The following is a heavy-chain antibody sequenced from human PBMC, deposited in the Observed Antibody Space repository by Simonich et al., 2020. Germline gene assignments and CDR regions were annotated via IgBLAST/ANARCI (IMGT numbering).Heavy chain of an antibody. J-gene: IGHJ4*02. Sequence: QLQLQESGPGLVKPSETLSLTCTVSGGSISSSSYYWGWIRQPPGKGLGWIGSIYYDGSPYYNPSLKSRVTISVDTSKNQFSLKLSSVTAADTAVYYCARQRVLMVYAIDYWGQGTLVTVSS. CDR3: ARQRVLMVYAIDY. V-gene: IGHV4-39*01. D-gene: IGHD2-8*01. CDR1: GGSISSSSYY. CDR2: IYYDGSP.